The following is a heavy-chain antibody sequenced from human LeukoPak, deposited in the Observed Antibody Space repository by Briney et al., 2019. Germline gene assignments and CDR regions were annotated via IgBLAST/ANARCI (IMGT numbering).Heavy chain of an antibody. CDR3: ARDKRHSYGRYFDH. CDR1: GDSISTYH. CDR2: MQSTGNS. V-gene: IGHV4-59*01. J-gene: IGHJ4*02. D-gene: IGHD5-18*01. Sequence: SETLSLTCSVSGDSISTYHWNWIRTPPGKGLEWIGYMQSTGNSKYNPSLRSRVTMFVDTSKNQVALILSSVTAADTAVYYCARDKRHSYGRYFDHWGQGALVTVSS.